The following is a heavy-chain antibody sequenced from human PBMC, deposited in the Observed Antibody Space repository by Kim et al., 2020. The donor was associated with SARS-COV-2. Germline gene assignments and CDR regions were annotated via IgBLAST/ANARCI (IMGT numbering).Heavy chain of an antibody. CDR3: ASWADTEGAFDI. CDR2: IYYSGST. J-gene: IGHJ3*02. Sequence: SETLSLTCTVSGGSISSYYWSWIRQPPGKGLEWIGYIYYSGSTNYNPSLKSRVTISVDTSKNQFSLKLSSVTAADTAVYYCASWADTEGAFDIWGQGTMVTVSS. D-gene: IGHD3-16*01. V-gene: IGHV4-59*01. CDR1: GGSISSYY.